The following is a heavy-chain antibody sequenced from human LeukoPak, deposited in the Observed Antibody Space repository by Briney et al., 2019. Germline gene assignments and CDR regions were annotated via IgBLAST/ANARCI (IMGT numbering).Heavy chain of an antibody. Sequence: ASVKVSCKASGGTFSSYAISWVRQAPGQGLEWMGGIIPIFGTANYAQKFQGRVTITTDESTSTAYMELSSLRSEDTAVYYCARGSYRGRGGDSPPTNWGQGTLVTVSS. CDR2: IIPIFGTA. CDR1: GGTFSSYA. V-gene: IGHV1-69*05. CDR3: ARGSYRGRGGDSPPTN. D-gene: IGHD2-21*01. J-gene: IGHJ4*02.